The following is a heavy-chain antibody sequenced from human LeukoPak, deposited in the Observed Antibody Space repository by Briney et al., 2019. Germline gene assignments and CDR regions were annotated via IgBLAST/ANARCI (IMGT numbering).Heavy chain of an antibody. Sequence: GGSLRLSCAVSGFIFSSNWTHWVRQAPGKGLVWVSRIKSDGSSTSYADSVKGRFTISRDNAKNTLYLQLNSLRAEDTAVYYCARTDYFDSWGQGTLVTVPS. J-gene: IGHJ4*02. CDR2: IKSDGSST. CDR1: GFIFSSNW. V-gene: IGHV3-74*01. D-gene: IGHD2-21*02. CDR3: ARTDYFDS.